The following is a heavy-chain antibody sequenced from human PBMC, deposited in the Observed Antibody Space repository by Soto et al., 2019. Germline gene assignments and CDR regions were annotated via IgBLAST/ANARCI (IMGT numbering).Heavy chain of an antibody. Sequence: QVQLVESGGGVVQPGRSLRLSCAASGFTFSSYGMHWVRQAPGKGLEWVAVISYDGSNKYYADSVKGRFTISRDNSKNTLYLQMNSLRAEDTAVYYCAKDLPDCSGGSCYSTIYYYYGMDVWGQGTTVTVSS. CDR2: ISYDGSNK. J-gene: IGHJ6*02. D-gene: IGHD2-15*01. V-gene: IGHV3-30*18. CDR3: AKDLPDCSGGSCYSTIYYYYGMDV. CDR1: GFTFSSYG.